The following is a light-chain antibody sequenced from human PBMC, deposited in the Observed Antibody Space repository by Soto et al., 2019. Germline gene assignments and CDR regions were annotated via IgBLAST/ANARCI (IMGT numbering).Light chain of an antibody. Sequence: DIQLTQSPSFLSASVGDRVTITCRASQGISSYLAWYQQKPGKAPKLLIYAASTLQSGVPSRFSGSGSGTEFTLTISGLQPEYFATYDCQQLNSYPFYFGPGTKVDIK. CDR3: QQLNSYPFY. V-gene: IGKV1-9*01. J-gene: IGKJ3*01. CDR1: QGISSY. CDR2: AAS.